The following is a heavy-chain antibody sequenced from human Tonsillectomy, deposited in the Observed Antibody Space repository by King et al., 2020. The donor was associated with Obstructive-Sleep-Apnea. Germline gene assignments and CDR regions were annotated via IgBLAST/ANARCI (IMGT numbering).Heavy chain of an antibody. J-gene: IGHJ4*02. V-gene: IGHV5-51*01. CDR1: GYSFSSYW. D-gene: IGHD6-13*01. CDR3: ARPYYSSSWYYFDY. CDR2: IYPGDSGT. Sequence: VQLVESGAEVKKPGEALKISCKGFGYSFSSYWIGWGRQMPGEGLEGMGIIYPGDSGTRYNPSFQGQVPNSADKSISTAYLQWSSLKASDTAMYYCARPYYSSSWYYFDYWGQGTLVTVSS.